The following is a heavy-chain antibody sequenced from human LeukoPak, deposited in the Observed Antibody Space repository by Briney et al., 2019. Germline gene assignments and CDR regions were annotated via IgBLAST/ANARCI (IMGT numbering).Heavy chain of an antibody. D-gene: IGHD6-19*01. CDR3: ARVGSGWEFDH. J-gene: IGHJ4*02. CDR2: IYTGGST. Sequence: GGSLRLSCAASGFTFSSNYMSWVRQASGKGLEWVSVIYTGGSTYYAGSVKGRFTISRDNSKKTLYLQMNSLRAEDTAVYYCARVGSGWEFDHWGQGTLVTVSS. CDR1: GFTFSSNY. V-gene: IGHV3-53*01.